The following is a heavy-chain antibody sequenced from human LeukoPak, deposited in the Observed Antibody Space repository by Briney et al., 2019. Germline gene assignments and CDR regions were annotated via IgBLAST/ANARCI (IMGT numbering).Heavy chain of an antibody. Sequence: GRSLRLSCAASGFTFDDYAMHWVRQAPGKGLEWVSGISWNSGSIGYADSVKGRFTISRDNAKNSLYLQMNSLRAEDTALNYCAKSGGFGELLYVDYWGQGTLVTVSS. D-gene: IGHD3-10*01. J-gene: IGHJ4*02. CDR3: AKSGGFGELLYVDY. CDR1: GFTFDDYA. V-gene: IGHV3-9*01. CDR2: ISWNSGSI.